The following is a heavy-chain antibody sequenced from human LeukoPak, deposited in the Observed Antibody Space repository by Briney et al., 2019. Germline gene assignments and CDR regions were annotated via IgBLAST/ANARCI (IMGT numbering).Heavy chain of an antibody. CDR2: IYTSGSI. Sequence: PSETLSLTCTVSGGSISNYYWSWIRQPAGKGLEWIGRIYTSGSINYNPSLKSRVTMSVDTSKNQFSLTLSSVTAADTVVYYCARTPLRTQYFDYWGQGSLVTVSS. CDR1: GGSISNYY. J-gene: IGHJ4*02. D-gene: IGHD5-12*01. V-gene: IGHV4-4*07. CDR3: ARTPLRTQYFDY.